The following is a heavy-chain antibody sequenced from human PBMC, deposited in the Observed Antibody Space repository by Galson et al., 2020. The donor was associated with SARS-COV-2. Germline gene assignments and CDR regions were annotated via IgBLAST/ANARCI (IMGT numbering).Heavy chain of an antibody. Sequence: GESLKISCAASGFTFSRNWMSWVRQAPGKGLEWVANMKEDGSQENYVDSVKGRFTISRDNAKNSVSLQMNSQRAEDTAVYYCARDVGSGWFDYWGQGTLVTVSS. CDR2: MKEDGSQE. CDR1: GFTFSRNW. V-gene: IGHV3-7*01. CDR3: ARDVGSGWFDY. J-gene: IGHJ4*02. D-gene: IGHD6-19*01.